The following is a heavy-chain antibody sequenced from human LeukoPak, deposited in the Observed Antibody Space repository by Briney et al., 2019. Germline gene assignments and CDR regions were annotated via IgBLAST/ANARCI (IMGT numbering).Heavy chain of an antibody. CDR1: GGSISSYY. CDR3: ARGRRIAAAGSLQY. D-gene: IGHD6-13*01. J-gene: IGHJ4*02. CDR2: IYYSGST. Sequence: NPSETLSLTCTVSGGSISSYYWSWIRQPPGKGLEWIGYIYYSGSTNYNPSLKSRVTISVDTSKNQFSLKLSSVTAADTAVYYCARGRRIAAAGSLQYWGQGTLVTVSS. V-gene: IGHV4-59*12.